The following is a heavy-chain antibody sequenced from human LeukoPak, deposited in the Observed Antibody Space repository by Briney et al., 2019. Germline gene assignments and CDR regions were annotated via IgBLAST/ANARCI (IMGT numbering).Heavy chain of an antibody. CDR2: ISGSGGST. D-gene: IGHD3-10*01. Sequence: GGSLRLSCAASGFTFSSYAMSWVRQAPGKGLEWVSAISGSGGSTYYADSVKGRFTISRDNSKNTLYLQMNSLRAEDTAVYYCAKDRAGYGSGSYFDYWGQGTLVTVPS. J-gene: IGHJ4*02. CDR3: AKDRAGYGSGSYFDY. V-gene: IGHV3-23*01. CDR1: GFTFSSYA.